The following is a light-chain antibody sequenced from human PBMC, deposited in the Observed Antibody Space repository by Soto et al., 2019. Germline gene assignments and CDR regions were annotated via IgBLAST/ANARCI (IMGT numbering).Light chain of an antibody. CDR3: QQYGSSGT. J-gene: IGKJ1*01. CDR1: QSVSSY. V-gene: IGKV3-11*01. Sequence: EIVLTQSPATLSSSPGERATLSCWASQSVSSYLAWFQQRPGQAPRLLIYDASNRATGIPARFSGSGSGTDFTLTISRLEPEDFAVYYCQQYGSSGTFGQGTKVDI. CDR2: DAS.